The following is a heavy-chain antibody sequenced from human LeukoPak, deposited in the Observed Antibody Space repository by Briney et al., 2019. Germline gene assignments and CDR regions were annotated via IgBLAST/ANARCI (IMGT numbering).Heavy chain of an antibody. D-gene: IGHD6-13*01. Sequence: PGGSLRLSCAASGFTFSSYAMSWVRQAPGKGLEWVSAISGSGGSTYYADSVKGRFTISRDNSKNTLYLQMNSLRAEDTAVYYCAEDAARVDYYYYGMDVWGQGTTVTVSS. CDR2: ISGSGGST. CDR1: GFTFSSYA. V-gene: IGHV3-23*01. J-gene: IGHJ6*02. CDR3: AEDAARVDYYYYGMDV.